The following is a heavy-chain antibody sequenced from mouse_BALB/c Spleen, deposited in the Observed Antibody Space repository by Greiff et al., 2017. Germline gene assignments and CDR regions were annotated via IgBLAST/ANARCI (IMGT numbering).Heavy chain of an antibody. CDR1: GFTFSSYW. Sequence: EVQLQESGGGLVQPGGSMKLSCVASGFTFSSYWMSWVRQSPEKGLEWVAEIRLKSDNYATHYAESVKGKFTISRDDSKSRLYLQMNSLRAEDTGIYYCTSLTGRFDYWGQGTTLTVPS. CDR2: IRLKSDNYAT. CDR3: TSLTGRFDY. J-gene: IGHJ2*01. V-gene: IGHV6-6*02. D-gene: IGHD4-1*01.